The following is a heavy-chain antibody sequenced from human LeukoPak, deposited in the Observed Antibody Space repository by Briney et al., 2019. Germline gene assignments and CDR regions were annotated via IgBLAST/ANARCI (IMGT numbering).Heavy chain of an antibody. D-gene: IGHD2-21*01. J-gene: IGHJ5*01. V-gene: IGHV6-1*01. CDR1: GDSVSNKNVA. CDR2: TYYAPKWYY. Sequence: SQILSLTCVISGDSVSNKNVAWNWIRQSPSRGLEWLGRTYYAPKWYYDYAVSVKSRMTVSPDTSKNQVSLRLDSVTPEDTAVYFCARQTYRAFDSWGQGTLVTVSS. CDR3: ARQTYRAFDS.